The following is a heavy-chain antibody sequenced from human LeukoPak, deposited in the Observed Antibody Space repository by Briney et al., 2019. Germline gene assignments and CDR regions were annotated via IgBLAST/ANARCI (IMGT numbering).Heavy chain of an antibody. CDR2: ISFDGSNK. CDR1: GFTFSSYD. D-gene: IGHD3-10*01. J-gene: IGHJ6*03. Sequence: PWRTLRLSCAASGFTFSSYDMHWVRQAPRKGLVWVAVISFDGSNKYYDESLKSRFTISGDNSKNTLYLQMNSLRADDTAVYYCARDQITAVRGIIARSTPYYDSHYMDVWGKGATVTVSS. V-gene: IGHV3-30*04. CDR3: ARDQITAVRGIIARSTPYYDSHYMDV.